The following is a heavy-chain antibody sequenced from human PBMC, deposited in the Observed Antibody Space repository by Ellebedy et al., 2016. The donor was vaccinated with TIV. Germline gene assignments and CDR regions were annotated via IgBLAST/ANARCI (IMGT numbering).Heavy chain of an antibody. V-gene: IGHV1-18*01. CDR2: ISAYNGHT. CDR1: GYTFTDYG. D-gene: IGHD2-15*01. CDR3: VRDRQSLLQPLQYDY. J-gene: IGHJ4*02. Sequence: ASVKVSCKASGYTFTDYGIGWVRQAPGQGLEWMGWISAYNGHTNSAQNLQGRVTMTTDKSTSTAYMEPRSLRSDDTAVYYCVRDRQSLLQPLQYDYWGQGTLVTVSS.